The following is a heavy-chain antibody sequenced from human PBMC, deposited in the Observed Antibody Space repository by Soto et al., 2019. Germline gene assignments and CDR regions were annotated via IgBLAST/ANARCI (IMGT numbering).Heavy chain of an antibody. CDR3: ARAWYGRNAFDI. CDR1: GFTFSSYW. D-gene: IGHD6-13*01. J-gene: IGHJ3*02. CDR2: IKQDGSEK. Sequence: EVQLVESGGGLVQPGGSLRLSCAASGFTFSSYWMSWVRQAPGKGLEWVANIKQDGSEKYYVDSVKGRFTISSDNAKNSLYLQMTSLRAEDTAVYYCARAWYGRNAFDIWGQGTMVTVSS. V-gene: IGHV3-7*01.